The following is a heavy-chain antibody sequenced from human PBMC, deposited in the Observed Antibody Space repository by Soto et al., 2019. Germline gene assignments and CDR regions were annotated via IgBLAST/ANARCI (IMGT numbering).Heavy chain of an antibody. V-gene: IGHV3-15*01. CDR2: IKSKADGETR. Sequence: PGGSLRLSCAASGFTFSSYGMHWVRQAPGKGLEWVGRIKSKADGETRDYAAPVKGRFTILRDDSKNTLYLQMDSLKTEDTAMYYCTNWYGPSDYWGQGTLVTVSS. CDR3: TNWYGPSDY. CDR1: GFTFSSYG. J-gene: IGHJ4*02. D-gene: IGHD2-8*02.